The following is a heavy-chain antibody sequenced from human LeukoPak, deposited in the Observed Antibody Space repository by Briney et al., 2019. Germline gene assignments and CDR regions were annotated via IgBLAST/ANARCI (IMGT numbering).Heavy chain of an antibody. CDR3: ARWIQLWLQRHYSNYYYGMDV. CDR1: GFTFSSYW. D-gene: IGHD5-18*01. V-gene: IGHV3-7*01. Sequence: PGGSLRLSCAASGFTFSSYWMSWVRQAPGKGLEWVANIKQDGSEKYYVDSVKGRFTIPRDNAKNSLYLQMNSLRAEDTAVYYCARWIQLWLQRHYSNYYYGMDVWGQGTTVTVSS. CDR2: IKQDGSEK. J-gene: IGHJ6*02.